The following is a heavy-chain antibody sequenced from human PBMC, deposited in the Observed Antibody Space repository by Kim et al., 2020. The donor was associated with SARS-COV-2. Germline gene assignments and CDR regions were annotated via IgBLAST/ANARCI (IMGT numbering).Heavy chain of an antibody. CDR1: GGSISSSSYY. D-gene: IGHD6-13*01. Sequence: SETLSLTCTVSGGSISSSSYYWGWIRQPPGKGLEWIGSIYYSGSTYYNPSLKSRVTISVDTSKNQFSLKLSSVTAADTAVYYCARHICSWYEPGRGCYFDYWGQGTLVTVSS. CDR3: ARHICSWYEPGRGCYFDY. J-gene: IGHJ4*02. CDR2: IYYSGST. V-gene: IGHV4-39*01.